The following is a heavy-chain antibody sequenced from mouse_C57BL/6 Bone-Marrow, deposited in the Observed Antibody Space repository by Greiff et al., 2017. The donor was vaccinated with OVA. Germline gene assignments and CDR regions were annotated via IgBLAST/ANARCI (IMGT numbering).Heavy chain of an antibody. Sequence: VQLQQSGAELARPGASVKISCKASGYTFTDYYINWVKQRPGQGLEWIGKIGPGSGSTYYNEKFKGKATLTADKSSSTAYMQLSSLTSEDSAVYFCARSAYYSNYDYWGQGTTLTVSS. V-gene: IGHV1-77*01. CDR3: ARSAYYSNYDY. CDR1: GYTFTDYY. J-gene: IGHJ2*01. CDR2: IGPGSGST. D-gene: IGHD2-5*01.